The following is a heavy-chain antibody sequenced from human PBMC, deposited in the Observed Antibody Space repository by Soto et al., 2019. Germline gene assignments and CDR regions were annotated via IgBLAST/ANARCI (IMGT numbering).Heavy chain of an antibody. D-gene: IGHD3-10*01. V-gene: IGHV3-7*05. Sequence: GGSLRLSCAASGFTFSSYWMSWVRQAPGKGLEWVANIKQDGSEKYDVVSVKGRFTNSRDNAKNSLYLQMNSLRAEDTAVYYCARGQLPAGFGEVVNWFDPWGQGTLVTVSS. CDR3: ARGQLPAGFGEVVNWFDP. CDR2: IKQDGSEK. CDR1: GFTFSSYW. J-gene: IGHJ5*02.